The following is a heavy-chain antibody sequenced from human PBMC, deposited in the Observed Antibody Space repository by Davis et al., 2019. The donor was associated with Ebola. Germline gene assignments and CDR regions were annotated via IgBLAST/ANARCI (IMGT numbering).Heavy chain of an antibody. D-gene: IGHD2/OR15-2a*01. CDR2: IWNDGTKK. CDR1: GFNFKNYG. CDR3: VRRGFDGTYYFPL. Sequence: GESLKISCSASGFNFKNYGMHWVRQAPGKGLEWLGIIWNDGTKKQYADSVKGRFSISRDNSKNTLFLQMNSLRGDDTARYYCVRRGFDGTYYFPLWGQGTQVTVSS. V-gene: IGHV3-33*01. J-gene: IGHJ4*02.